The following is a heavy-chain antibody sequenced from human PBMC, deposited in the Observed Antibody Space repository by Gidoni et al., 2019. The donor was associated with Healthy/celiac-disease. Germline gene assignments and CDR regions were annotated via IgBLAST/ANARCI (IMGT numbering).Heavy chain of an antibody. J-gene: IGHJ4*02. CDR2: ISGSGGST. V-gene: IGHV3-23*01. D-gene: IGHD1-26*01. CDR3: ATDKVVGATYAY. Sequence: EVQLLESGGGLVQPGGSLRLSCAASGVTFSSYAMSWVRQAPGKGLEWFSAISGSGGSTYSADSVKCRFTISRDNSKTTLYLQMNSLRAEDTAVYYCATDKVVGATYAYWGQGTLVTVSS. CDR1: GVTFSSYA.